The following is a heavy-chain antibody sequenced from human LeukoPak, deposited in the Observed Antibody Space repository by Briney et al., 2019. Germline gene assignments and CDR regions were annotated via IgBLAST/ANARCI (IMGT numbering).Heavy chain of an antibody. D-gene: IGHD6-6*01. V-gene: IGHV3-21*01. J-gene: IGHJ6*02. Sequence: GSLRLSCAASGFTFSSYSMNWVRQAPGKGLEWVSSISSSSSYIYYADSVKGRFTISRDNAKNSLYLQMNSLRAEDTAVYYCATDSSSTQSYYYGMDVWGQGTTVTVSS. CDR3: ATDSSSTQSYYYGMDV. CDR2: ISSSSSYI. CDR1: GFTFSSYS.